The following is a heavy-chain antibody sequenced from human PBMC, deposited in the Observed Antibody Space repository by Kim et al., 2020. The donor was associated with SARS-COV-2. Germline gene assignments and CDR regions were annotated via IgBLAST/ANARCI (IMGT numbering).Heavy chain of an antibody. J-gene: IGHJ4*02. CDR1: GFTFSSYG. D-gene: IGHD6-25*01. CDR2: IWYDGSNK. Sequence: GGSLRLSCAASGFTFSSYGMHWVRQAPGKGLEWVAVIWYDGSNKYYADSVKGRFTISRDNSKNTLYLQMNSLRAEDTAVYYCARERPQAAEFDYWGQGTLVTVSS. CDR3: ARERPQAAEFDY. V-gene: IGHV3-33*01.